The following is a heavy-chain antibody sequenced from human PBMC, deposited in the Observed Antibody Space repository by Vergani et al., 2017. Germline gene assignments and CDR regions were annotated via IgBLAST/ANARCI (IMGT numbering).Heavy chain of an antibody. CDR2: ISGSGGST. Sequence: EVQLLESGGGLVQPGGSLRLSCAASGFTFSSYAMSWVRQAPGKGLEWVSAISGSGGSTYYADSVKGRLTISRDNSKNTLYLQMNSLRAEDTAVYYCAKHGDCSSTSCSDYWGQGTLVTVSS. J-gene: IGHJ4*02. CDR1: GFTFSSYA. D-gene: IGHD2-2*01. V-gene: IGHV3-23*01. CDR3: AKHGDCSSTSCSDY.